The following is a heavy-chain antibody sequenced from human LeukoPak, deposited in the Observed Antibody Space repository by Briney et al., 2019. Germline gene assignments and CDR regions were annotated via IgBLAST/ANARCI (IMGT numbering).Heavy chain of an antibody. D-gene: IGHD3-22*01. CDR1: GFTFSSYA. Sequence: PGGSLRLSCAASGFTFSSYAMHWVRQAPGKGLEWVAVISYDGSNKYYADSVKGRFAISRDNSKNTLYLQMNSLRAEDTAVYYCARAVALYYYDSSGYWTDAFDIWGQGTMVIVSS. V-gene: IGHV3-30*09. CDR3: ARAVALYYYDSSGYWTDAFDI. J-gene: IGHJ3*02. CDR2: ISYDGSNK.